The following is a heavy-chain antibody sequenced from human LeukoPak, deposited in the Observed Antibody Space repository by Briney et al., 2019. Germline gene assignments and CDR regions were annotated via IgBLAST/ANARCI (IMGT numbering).Heavy chain of an antibody. CDR3: ARVSSSWYGREYDY. CDR2: ISSSGSTI. Sequence: GGSLRLSCAASGFTFSSYEMNWVRQAPGKGLEWVSYISSSGSTIYYADSVKGRFTISRDNAKNSLYLQMNSLRAEDTAVYYCARVSSSWYGREYDYWGQGTLVTVSS. D-gene: IGHD6-13*01. J-gene: IGHJ4*02. V-gene: IGHV3-48*03. CDR1: GFTFSSYE.